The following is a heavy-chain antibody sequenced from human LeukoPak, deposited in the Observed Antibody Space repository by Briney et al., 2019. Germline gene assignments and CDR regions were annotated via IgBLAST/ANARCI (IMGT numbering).Heavy chain of an antibody. Sequence: ASVKVSCKASGYTFTGYYMHWVRQAPGQGLEWMGWINPNSGGTNYAQKFQGRVTMTRDTSISTAYMELSRLRSDDTAVYYCAREWDSSGYLYYFDYWGQGTLVTVSS. CDR3: AREWDSSGYLYYFDY. J-gene: IGHJ4*02. D-gene: IGHD3-22*01. V-gene: IGHV1-2*02. CDR1: GYTFTGYY. CDR2: INPNSGGT.